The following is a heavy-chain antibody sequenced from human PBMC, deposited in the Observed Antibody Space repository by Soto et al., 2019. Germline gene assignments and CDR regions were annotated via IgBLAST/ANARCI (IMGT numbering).Heavy chain of an antibody. CDR2: ISASGETT. CDR1: GFPFSACA. CDR3: AKGGFWVHYGLDV. J-gene: IGHJ6*02. V-gene: IGHV3-23*01. D-gene: IGHD3-16*01. Sequence: EVQLLESGGGLVQPGGSLRLSCAASGFPFSACAMNWVRQAPGKGLEWVSAISASGETTYYADSVKGRFTISRDNSKNTVYMQINELRAEDTAVYYCAKGGFWVHYGLDVWGQGTTVTVSS.